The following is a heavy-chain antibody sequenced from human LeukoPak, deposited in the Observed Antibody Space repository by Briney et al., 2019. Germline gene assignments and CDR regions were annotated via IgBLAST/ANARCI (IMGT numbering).Heavy chain of an antibody. CDR1: GFNFSSYW. Sequence: GGSLRLSCAASGFNFSSYWMHWVRQAPGKGLVWVSRINTDGSTTTYADSVKGRFTISRDNSKNTLSLQMNSLRVEDTAIYYCAKNVVVKRYIDYWGQGTLVTVSS. V-gene: IGHV3-74*01. D-gene: IGHD2-15*01. CDR3: AKNVVVKRYIDY. J-gene: IGHJ4*02. CDR2: INTDGSTT.